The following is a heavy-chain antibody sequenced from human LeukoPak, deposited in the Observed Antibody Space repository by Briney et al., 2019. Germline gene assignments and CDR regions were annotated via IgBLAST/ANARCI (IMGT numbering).Heavy chain of an antibody. V-gene: IGHV3-23*01. D-gene: IGHD3-10*01. J-gene: IGHJ4*02. CDR2: ISGSGGST. CDR1: GFTFSSYA. Sequence: PGGSLRLSCAASGFTFSSYAMSWVRQAPGKGLEWVSAISGSGGSTYYADSVKGRFTISRDNSKNTLYLQMNSLRAEDTAVYYCAKGLWITMVRGVYFDYWGQGTLVTVSS. CDR3: AKGLWITMVRGVYFDY.